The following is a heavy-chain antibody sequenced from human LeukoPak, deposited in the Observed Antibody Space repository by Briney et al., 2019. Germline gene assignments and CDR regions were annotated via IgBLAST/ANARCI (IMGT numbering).Heavy chain of an antibody. CDR1: GGTFSSYA. Sequence: ASVKVSCKASGGTFSSYAISWVRQAPGQGLEWMGWISAYNGNTNYAQKVQGRVTMTTDTSTSTAYMELRSLRSDDTAVYYCARDRYPGVGTFRNTWWFDPWGQGTLVIVSS. V-gene: IGHV1-18*01. J-gene: IGHJ5*02. CDR3: ARDRYPGVGTFRNTWWFDP. D-gene: IGHD1/OR15-1a*01. CDR2: ISAYNGNT.